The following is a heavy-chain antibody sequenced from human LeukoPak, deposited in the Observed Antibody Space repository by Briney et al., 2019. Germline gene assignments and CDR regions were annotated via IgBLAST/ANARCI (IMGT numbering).Heavy chain of an antibody. D-gene: IGHD6-13*01. CDR3: AKGKIAAAWYYYHGMDV. CDR1: GFTFSSYA. J-gene: IGHJ6*02. CDR2: ISGSGGST. Sequence: PGGSLRLSCAASGFTFSSYAMSWVRQAPGKGLEWVSAISGSGGSTYYADSVKGRFTISRDNSKNTLYLQMNSLRAEDTAVYYCAKGKIAAAWYYYHGMDVWGQGTTVTVSS. V-gene: IGHV3-23*01.